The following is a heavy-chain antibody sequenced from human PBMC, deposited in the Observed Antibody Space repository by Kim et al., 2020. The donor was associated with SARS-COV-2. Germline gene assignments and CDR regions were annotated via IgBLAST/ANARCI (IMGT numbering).Heavy chain of an antibody. CDR3: ARVAGITMVRGVSFGYGMDV. CDR2: IIPIFGTA. J-gene: IGHJ6*02. D-gene: IGHD3-10*01. V-gene: IGHV1-69*13. CDR1: GGTFSSYA. Sequence: SVKVSCKASGGTFSSYAISWVRQAPGQGLEWMGGIIPIFGTANYAQKFQGRVTITADESTSTAYMELSSLRSEDTAVYYCARVAGITMVRGVSFGYGMDVWGQGTTVTVSS.